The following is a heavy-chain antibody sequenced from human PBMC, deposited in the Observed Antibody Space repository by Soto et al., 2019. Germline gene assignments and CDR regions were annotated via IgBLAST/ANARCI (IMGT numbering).Heavy chain of an antibody. CDR1: GYTFTSYY. J-gene: IGHJ3*02. Sequence: ASVKVSCKASGYTFTSYYMHWVRQAPGQGLEWMGIINPSGGSTSYAQKFQGRVTMTRDTSTSTVYMELSSLRSEDTAVYYCARAAPYSSIIDNDAFDIWGQGTMVIVSS. CDR2: INPSGGST. V-gene: IGHV1-46*03. D-gene: IGHD6-13*01. CDR3: ARAAPYSSIIDNDAFDI.